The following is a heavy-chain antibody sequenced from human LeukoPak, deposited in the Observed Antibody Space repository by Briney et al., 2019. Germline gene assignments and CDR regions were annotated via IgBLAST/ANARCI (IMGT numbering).Heavy chain of an antibody. J-gene: IGHJ6*02. CDR3: ARDLVGGSDIFYYGMDV. D-gene: IGHD3-9*01. Sequence: GGSLRLSCAASGISFSAYWMSWVRQVPGKGLEWMANTKQDGNEKDYGDSVKGRFTISRDNAKKLLYLQMNSLRAEDTAVYYCARDLVGGSDIFYYGMDVWGQGTTVTVSS. CDR2: TKQDGNEK. V-gene: IGHV3-7*01. CDR1: GISFSAYW.